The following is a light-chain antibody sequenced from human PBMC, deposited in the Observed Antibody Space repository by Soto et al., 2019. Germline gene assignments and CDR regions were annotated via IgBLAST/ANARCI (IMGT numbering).Light chain of an antibody. CDR3: GTWDSSLSTYV. V-gene: IGLV1-51*01. CDR1: SSNIGNNY. CDR2: DNN. J-gene: IGLJ1*01. Sequence: QSVLTQPPSVSAAPGQKVTISCSGSSSNIGNNYVSWYQQLPGTAPKLLIYDNNKRPSVIPDRFSGSKSGTSATLGITGLQTGDEADYYCGTWDSSLSTYVFGIGTKVTVL.